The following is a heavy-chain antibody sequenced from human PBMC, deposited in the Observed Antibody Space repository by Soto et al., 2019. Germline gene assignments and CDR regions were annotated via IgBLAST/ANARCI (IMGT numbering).Heavy chain of an antibody. J-gene: IGHJ4*02. CDR2: ITGTGVSI. D-gene: IGHD6-6*01. CDR1: GFSFSGYA. CDR3: AKDSIPYSSSYDLDH. V-gene: IGHV3-23*01. Sequence: EVQLLESGGGLVQPGGSLRLSCVASGFSFSGYAMSWVRQAPGKGLVWVSSITGTGVSIYYADSVRGRFTISRDNSKNTLYLQMSSLRAEDTARYHCAKDSIPYSSSYDLDHWGRGALVTVSS.